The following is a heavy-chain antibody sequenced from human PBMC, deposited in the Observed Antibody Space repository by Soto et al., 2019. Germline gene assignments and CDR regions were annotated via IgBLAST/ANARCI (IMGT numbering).Heavy chain of an antibody. D-gene: IGHD5-12*01. V-gene: IGHV4-34*01. CDR2: INHSGST. J-gene: IGHJ3*02. Sequence: SETLSLTCAVYGGSFSGYYWSWIRQPPGKGLEWIGEINHSGSTNYNPSLKSRLTISVDTSKNQFSLKLSSVTAADTAVYYCARNPRGYSGYDAFDIWGQGTMVTVSS. CDR3: ARNPRGYSGYDAFDI. CDR1: GGSFSGYY.